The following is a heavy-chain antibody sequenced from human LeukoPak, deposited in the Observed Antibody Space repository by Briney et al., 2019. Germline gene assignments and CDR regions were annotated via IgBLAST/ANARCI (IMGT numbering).Heavy chain of an antibody. CDR1: GFTFSSYW. D-gene: IGHD3-22*01. J-gene: IGHJ5*02. CDR3: ARDTPTYYYDSSGYFLIRWFDP. CDR2: INSDGSST. V-gene: IGHV3-74*01. Sequence: GGSLRLSCAASGFTFSSYWMHWVRQAPGKGLVWVSRINSDGSSTSYADSVKGRFTISRDNAKNTLYLQMNSLRAEDTAVYYCARDTPTYYYDSSGYFLIRWFDPWGQGTLVTVSS.